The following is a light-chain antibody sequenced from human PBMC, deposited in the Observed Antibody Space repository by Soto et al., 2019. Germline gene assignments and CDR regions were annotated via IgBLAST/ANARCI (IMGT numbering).Light chain of an antibody. CDR3: QQRSNSWT. CDR2: RAS. Sequence: EIVLTQSPGTLSLSPGERATLSCRASQSVSSSYLAWYQQKPGQAPKVLIYRASSRATGIPDRFSGSGSGTDFTLTISSLEPEDFAVYYCQQRSNSWTFGQGTKVDIK. CDR1: QSVSSSY. V-gene: IGKV3D-20*02. J-gene: IGKJ1*01.